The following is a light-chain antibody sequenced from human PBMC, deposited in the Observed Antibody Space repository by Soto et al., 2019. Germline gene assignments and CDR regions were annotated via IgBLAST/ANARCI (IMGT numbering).Light chain of an antibody. CDR3: QQYGSSPWT. Sequence: ETVLTQSPVILSLSPGERATLSCRASQSVSSSYLAWYQQKPGQAPRLLIYGASSRATGIPDRFSGSGYGTDFTLSISSLEPEDFAVYYCQQYGSSPWTFGQGTKVDIK. CDR2: GAS. CDR1: QSVSSSY. J-gene: IGKJ1*01. V-gene: IGKV3-20*01.